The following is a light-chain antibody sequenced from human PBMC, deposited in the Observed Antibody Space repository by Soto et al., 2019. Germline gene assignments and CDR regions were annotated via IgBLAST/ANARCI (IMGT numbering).Light chain of an antibody. CDR1: SNDVGAYNY. V-gene: IGLV2-14*03. CDR3: TSYTSSRTDV. CDR2: DVS. Sequence: QSVLTQPASVSGSPGQSITVSCTGTSNDVGAYNYVSWYQQRPGTAPKLMIYDVSNRPSGVSNRFSGSKSGNTASLTISGLQAEDEADYYCTSYTSSRTDVFGTGTKLTVL. J-gene: IGLJ1*01.